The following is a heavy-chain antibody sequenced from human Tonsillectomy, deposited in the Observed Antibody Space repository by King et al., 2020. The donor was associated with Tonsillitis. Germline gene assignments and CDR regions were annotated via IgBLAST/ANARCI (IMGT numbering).Heavy chain of an antibody. CDR1: GFTFSSYG. CDR3: AREAYTCYGVNY. V-gene: IGHV3-33*01. D-gene: IGHD2-15*01. CDR2: IGYDGSNK. J-gene: IGHJ4*02. Sequence: VQLVESGGGVVQPGRSLRLSCAASGFTFSSYGMHWVRQAPGKGLEWVAVIGYDGSNKYYADSVKGRFTISRDNSKYILFLQMNSLRADDTAVYYCAREAYTCYGVNYWGQGTLVTVSS.